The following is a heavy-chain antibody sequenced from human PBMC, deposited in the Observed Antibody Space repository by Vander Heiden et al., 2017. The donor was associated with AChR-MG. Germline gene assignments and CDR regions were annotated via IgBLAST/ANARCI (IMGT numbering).Heavy chain of an antibody. CDR1: GGTFRSHA. D-gene: IGHD2-21*02. V-gene: IGHV1-69*04. CDR3: ASYLNCGGDCYSAGYFDY. J-gene: IGHJ4*02. Sequence: QVQLVQSGAEVKKPGSPVKVSCKASGGTFRSHAISWVRQAPGQGLEWMGRIIPILGIANYAQKFQGRVTITADKSTSTAYMELSSLRSEDTAVYYCASYLNCGGDCYSAGYFDYWGQGTLVTVSS. CDR2: IIPILGIA.